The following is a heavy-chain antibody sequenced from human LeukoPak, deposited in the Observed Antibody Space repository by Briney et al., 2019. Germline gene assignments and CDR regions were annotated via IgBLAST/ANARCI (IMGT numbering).Heavy chain of an antibody. CDR3: ARDGTKGNWNARLNWFDP. Sequence: ASVKVSCKASGYTFTGYYMHWVRQAPGQGLEWMGWINPNSGGTNYAQKFQGRVTMTRDTSISTAYMELSRLRSDDTAVYYFARDGTKGNWNARLNWFDPWGQGTLVTVSS. J-gene: IGHJ5*02. D-gene: IGHD1-1*01. V-gene: IGHV1-2*02. CDR1: GYTFTGYY. CDR2: INPNSGGT.